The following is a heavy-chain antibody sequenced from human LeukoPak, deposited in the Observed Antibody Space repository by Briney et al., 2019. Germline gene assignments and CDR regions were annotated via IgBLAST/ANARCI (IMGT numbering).Heavy chain of an antibody. J-gene: IGHJ4*02. Sequence: GSLRLSCAAPGFTFSSYSMNWVRQAPGQGLEWVPSISSSSSYIYYADSVKGRFTISRDNAKNSLYLQMNSLRAEDTAVYYCARDLTATIVVARRGFDYWGQGTLVTVSS. CDR3: ARDLTATIVVARRGFDY. CDR2: ISSSSSYI. CDR1: GFTFSSYS. D-gene: IGHD3-22*01. V-gene: IGHV3-21*01.